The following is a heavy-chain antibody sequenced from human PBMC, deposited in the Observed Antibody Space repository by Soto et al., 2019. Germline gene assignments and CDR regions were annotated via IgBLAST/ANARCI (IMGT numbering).Heavy chain of an antibody. CDR1: GVSVISYG. CDR3: AKDDFRAVAAIYYYYMDV. V-gene: IGHV3-30*18. Sequence: GGSKRLSSTASGVSVISYGVHWVRKTPGKGLEWVAVISYDGSNKYYADSVKGRFTISRDNSKNTLYLQMNSLRAEDTAVYYCAKDDFRAVAAIYYYYMDVWGKGITVTVSS. J-gene: IGHJ6*03. CDR2: ISYDGSNK. D-gene: IGHD2-15*01.